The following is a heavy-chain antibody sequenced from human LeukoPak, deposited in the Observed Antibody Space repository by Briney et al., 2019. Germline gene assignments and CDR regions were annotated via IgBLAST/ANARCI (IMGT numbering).Heavy chain of an antibody. CDR2: IYYSGST. D-gene: IGHD6-19*01. CDR1: GFTFSSYW. Sequence: GSLRLSCAASGFTFSSYWMSWVRQPPGKGLEWIGSIYYSGSTYYNPSLKSRVTISVDTSKNQFSLKLSSVTSADTAVYYCARDYSQWLATDYWGQGTLVTVSS. CDR3: ARDYSQWLATDY. V-gene: IGHV4-39*07. J-gene: IGHJ4*02.